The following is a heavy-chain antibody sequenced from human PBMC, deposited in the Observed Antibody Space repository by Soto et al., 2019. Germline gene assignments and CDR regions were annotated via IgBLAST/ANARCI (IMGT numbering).Heavy chain of an antibody. CDR2: IKYDESST. CDR1: GFPFTNYW. D-gene: IGHD2-15*01. J-gene: IGHJ6*02. Sequence: GGSLRLSCSASGFPFTNYWMHWVRQAPGKGLEWVSRIKYDESSTSYADSVKGRFTISRDNAKNTLYLKVNGLRAEDTAVYYCARGIKNYYGTDVWGQGTTVTVSS. V-gene: IGHV3-74*01. CDR3: ARGIKNYYGTDV.